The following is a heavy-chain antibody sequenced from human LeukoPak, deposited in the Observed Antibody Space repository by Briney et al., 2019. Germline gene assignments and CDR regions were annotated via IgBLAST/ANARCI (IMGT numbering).Heavy chain of an antibody. Sequence: GGSLRLSCVASGFTVSNNCMSWVRQAPGKGLEWVSVIYSDGSTYYSDSVKGRFTISRDNSKNTLYLQMNSLRAEDTAVYYCAKDRVWSGAFDSWGQGTLVTVSS. J-gene: IGHJ4*02. CDR1: GFTVSNNC. D-gene: IGHD3/OR15-3a*01. CDR2: IYSDGST. V-gene: IGHV3-53*01. CDR3: AKDRVWSGAFDS.